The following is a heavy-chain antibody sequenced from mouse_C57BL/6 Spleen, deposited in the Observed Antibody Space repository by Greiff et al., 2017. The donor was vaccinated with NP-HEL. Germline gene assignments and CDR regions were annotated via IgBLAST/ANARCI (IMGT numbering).Heavy chain of an antibody. CDR1: GYAFSSYW. Sequence: QVQLQQSGAELVKPGASVKISCKASGYAFSSYWMNWVKQRPGKGLEWIGQIYPGDGDTNYNGKFKGTATLTADKSSSTAYMQLSSLTSEDSAVYFCARWGSTMVTTGDWYFDVWGTGTTVTVSS. CDR3: ARWGSTMVTTGDWYFDV. D-gene: IGHD2-2*01. CDR2: IYPGDGDT. V-gene: IGHV1-80*01. J-gene: IGHJ1*03.